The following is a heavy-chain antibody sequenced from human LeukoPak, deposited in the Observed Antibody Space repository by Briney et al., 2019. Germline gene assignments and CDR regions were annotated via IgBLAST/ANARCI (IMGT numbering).Heavy chain of an antibody. V-gene: IGHV1-46*01. CDR1: GYTFTSYY. Sequence: ASVKVSSKASGYTFTSYYMHWVRQAPGQGLEWMGIINPSGGSTSYAQKFQGRVTMTRDTSTSTVYMELSSLRSEDTAVYYCARDRDYGGKVYAFDIWGQGTMVTVSS. J-gene: IGHJ3*02. CDR2: INPSGGST. D-gene: IGHD4-23*01. CDR3: ARDRDYGGKVYAFDI.